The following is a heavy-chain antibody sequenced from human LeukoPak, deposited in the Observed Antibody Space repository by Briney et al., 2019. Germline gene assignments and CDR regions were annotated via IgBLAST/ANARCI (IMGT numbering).Heavy chain of an antibody. D-gene: IGHD3-10*01. Sequence: PSETLSLTCTVSGGSINNADYYWSWIRQPPGTGLEWIGYIYYSENTYYNPSLKSRAIISVDTSKNQFSLKLSSVTAADTAVYYCARTYGSGTDPRSFDYWGQGTLVTVSS. J-gene: IGHJ4*02. CDR3: ARTYGSGTDPRSFDY. CDR1: GGSINNADYY. CDR2: IYYSENT. V-gene: IGHV4-30-4*01.